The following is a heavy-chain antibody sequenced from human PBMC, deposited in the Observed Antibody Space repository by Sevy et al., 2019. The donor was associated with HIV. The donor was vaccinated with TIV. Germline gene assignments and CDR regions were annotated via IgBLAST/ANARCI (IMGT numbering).Heavy chain of an antibody. CDR1: GFTFNNYA. CDR2: ISGSGSYT. J-gene: IGHJ4*02. D-gene: IGHD3-10*02. V-gene: IGHV3-23*01. CDR3: AKEKEMSMYYFHS. Sequence: GGSLRLSCAASGFTFNNYAMNWVPQAPGKGLEWVSVISGSGSYTYYADSVKGRFTISRDTSKNTLYLQMNSLRAEDTAVYYCAKEKEMSMYYFHSWGQGTLVTVSS.